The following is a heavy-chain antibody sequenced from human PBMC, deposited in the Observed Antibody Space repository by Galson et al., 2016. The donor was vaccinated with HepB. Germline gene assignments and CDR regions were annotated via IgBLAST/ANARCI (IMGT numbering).Heavy chain of an antibody. D-gene: IGHD1-1*01. CDR1: GFTFSSYT. CDR2: ITGSGDRV. J-gene: IGHJ4*02. V-gene: IGHV3-21*01. CDR3: LRGLHGNVADY. Sequence: SLRLSCAASGFTFSSYTMIWVRQAPGQGLEWVSSITGSGDRVSHADAVNGRFTISRDNAKTSLFLQMHRLRAEYTAFYYCLRGLHGNVADYWGQGTLVTVSS.